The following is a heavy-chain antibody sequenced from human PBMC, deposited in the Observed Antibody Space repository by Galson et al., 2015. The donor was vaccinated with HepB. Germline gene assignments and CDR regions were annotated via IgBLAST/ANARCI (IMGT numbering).Heavy chain of an antibody. CDR2: LSYDGGSI. V-gene: IGHV3-30-3*01. CDR1: GFTFSNYA. Sequence: SLRLSCAASGFTFSNYAMHWARQVPGKGLAWVAVLSYDGGSILYADSVKGRFIISRDNSKNTLHLQMNSLTAEDTAVYYCAREQRYCSATTCPSARGLFDYWGQGTLVTVSS. D-gene: IGHD2-15*01. J-gene: IGHJ4*02. CDR3: AREQRYCSATTCPSARGLFDY.